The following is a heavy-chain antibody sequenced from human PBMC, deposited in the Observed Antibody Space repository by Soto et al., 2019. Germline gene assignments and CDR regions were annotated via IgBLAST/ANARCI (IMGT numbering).Heavy chain of an antibody. V-gene: IGHV5-51*01. CDR1: GYSFTSYW. CDR2: IYPGDSDT. CDR3: ARRIVARDNYYYYYYMEV. D-gene: IGHD5-12*01. J-gene: IGHJ6*03. Sequence: GESLKISCKGSGYSFTSYWIGWVRQMPGKGLEWMGIIYPGDSDTRYSPSFQGQVTISADKSISTAYLQWSSLKASDTAMYYCARRIVARDNYYYYYYMEVWGKGTTVTVSS.